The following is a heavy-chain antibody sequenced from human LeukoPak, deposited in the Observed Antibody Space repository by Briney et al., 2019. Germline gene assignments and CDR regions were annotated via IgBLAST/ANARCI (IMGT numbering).Heavy chain of an antibody. CDR2: MSSDGNAI. CDR1: GFAFTAYL. Sequence: PGGSLRLSCAASGFAFTAYLIHWVRQPPGKGLEWVAVMSSDGNAIFYADSVRGRFTISRDNSKNTLYLQMNSLRAEDTAVYYCARDGSDSSGYFGYFDYWGQGTLVTVSS. V-gene: IGHV3-30-3*01. J-gene: IGHJ4*02. D-gene: IGHD3-22*01. CDR3: ARDGSDSSGYFGYFDY.